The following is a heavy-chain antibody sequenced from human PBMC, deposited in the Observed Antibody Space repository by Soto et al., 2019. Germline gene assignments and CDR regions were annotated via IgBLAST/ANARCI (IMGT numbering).Heavy chain of an antibody. D-gene: IGHD3-9*01. Sequence: GSLRLSCVASGFNLSHPWMTWVRQAAGKGLEWVGRIKSKTDGGTADYAAPVKGRATISRDDSKNTVYLQMNSLKTEDTAVYYCTTGIYYDVLTADPNGAYWGQGT. CDR1: GFNLSHPW. CDR3: TTGIYYDVLTADPNGAY. V-gene: IGHV3-15*01. J-gene: IGHJ4*02. CDR2: IKSKTDGGTA.